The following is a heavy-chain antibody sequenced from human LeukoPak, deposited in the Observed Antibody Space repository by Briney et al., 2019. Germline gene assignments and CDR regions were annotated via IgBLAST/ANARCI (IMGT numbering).Heavy chain of an antibody. Sequence: SETLSLTCTVSGDSISSGDYYWSWIRQPAGKGLEWIGRISSSGSTYYTLSLKSRVTISVDASKNQFSLKLSSVTAADTAVYYCARDPPPPCSGWAPPQTDPESSFDYWGQGTLVTVSS. J-gene: IGHJ4*02. V-gene: IGHV4-61*02. CDR1: GDSISSGDYY. D-gene: IGHD6-19*01. CDR3: ARDPPPPCSGWAPPQTDPESSFDY. CDR2: ISSSGST.